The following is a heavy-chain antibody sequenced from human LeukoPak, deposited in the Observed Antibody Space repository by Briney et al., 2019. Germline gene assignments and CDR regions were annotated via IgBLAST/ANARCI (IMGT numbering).Heavy chain of an antibody. J-gene: IGHJ4*02. CDR3: ARDRAAFDS. CDR1: GFTFSSFP. D-gene: IGHD6-25*01. V-gene: IGHV3-23*01. Sequence: GGSLRLSCAASGFTFSSFPMSWVRQAPGKGLQWVSGITGRGGNTYYADSVEGRFTISRDNSKNTLSLQMDSLRAEDTAIYYCARDRAAFDSWGQGTLVTVSS. CDR2: ITGRGGNT.